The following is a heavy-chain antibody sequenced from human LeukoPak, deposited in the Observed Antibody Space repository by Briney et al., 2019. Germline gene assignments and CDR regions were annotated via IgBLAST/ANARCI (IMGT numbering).Heavy chain of an antibody. J-gene: IGHJ4*02. CDR3: AKGHGDASGYYYFDS. CDR1: GGSISSSSYY. D-gene: IGHD3-22*01. V-gene: IGHV4-39*01. Sequence: SETLSLTCTVSGGSISSSSYYWGWIRQPPGKGLEWIGSIYYSGSTYYNPSLKSRVTISVDTSKNQFSLKLSSVTAADTAVYYCAKGHGDASGYYYFDSWGQGTLVTVSS. CDR2: IYYSGST.